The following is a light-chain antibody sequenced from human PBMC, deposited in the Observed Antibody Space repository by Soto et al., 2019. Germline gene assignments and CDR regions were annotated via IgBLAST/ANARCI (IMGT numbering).Light chain of an antibody. J-gene: IGKJ4*01. Sequence: DIVLTQSPATLSLSPGERATLSCRASQSVSSYLAWYKQKPGQAPRILIYDASNRATGIPARFSGSGSGTDFTLTISSLEPEDFAVYYSQQRSNWTFGEGTQVEIK. CDR3: QQRSNWT. CDR2: DAS. CDR1: QSVSSY. V-gene: IGKV3-11*01.